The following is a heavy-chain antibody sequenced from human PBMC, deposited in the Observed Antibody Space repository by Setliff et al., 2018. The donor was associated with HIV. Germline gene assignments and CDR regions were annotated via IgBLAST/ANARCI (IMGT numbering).Heavy chain of an antibody. CDR2: INQDGSEK. V-gene: IGHV3-7*01. CDR3: AREPCSGGSCYSGYFDY. CDR1: GFTFSSHW. J-gene: IGHJ4*02. Sequence: GGSLRLSCAVSGFTFSSHWMVWVRQAPGKGLEWVANINQDGSEKNYADSVKGRFTISRDNSKNMLYLQMNNLRADDTAVYYCAREPCSGGSCYSGYFDYWGQGTLVTVSS. D-gene: IGHD2-15*01.